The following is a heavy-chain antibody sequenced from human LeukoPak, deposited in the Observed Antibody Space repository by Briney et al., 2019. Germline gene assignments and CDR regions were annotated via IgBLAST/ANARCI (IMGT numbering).Heavy chain of an antibody. CDR3: ARAVGSSVTVYSYYMDV. Sequence: GESLKISCKGSGYGFTNYYWIAWVRQMPGKCLEWMGIIYPGDYDTQYSPSFQGQVTISADTSISTAYLQWNSLKASDTAIYYCARAVGSSVTVYSYYMDVWGKGTTVTVSS. CDR2: IYPGDYDT. CDR1: GYGFTNYYW. D-gene: IGHD2-21*02. J-gene: IGHJ6*03. V-gene: IGHV5-51*01.